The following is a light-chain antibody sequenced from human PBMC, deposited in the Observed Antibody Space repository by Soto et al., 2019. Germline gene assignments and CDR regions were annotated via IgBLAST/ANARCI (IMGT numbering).Light chain of an antibody. CDR3: QRRSDWMGT. CDR2: DVS. J-gene: IGKJ1*01. V-gene: IGKV3-11*01. Sequence: EIVLTQSPATLSLSPGEGATLSCRASQSISTHLAWYQQKPGQAPRLLIYDVSTRAPGIPTRFSGSGSGTDFTLTISSLEPEDFAVYYCQRRSDWMGTFGQGTKVEIK. CDR1: QSISTH.